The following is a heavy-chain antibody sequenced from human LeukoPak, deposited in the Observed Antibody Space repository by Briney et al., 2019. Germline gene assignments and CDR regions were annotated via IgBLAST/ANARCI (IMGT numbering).Heavy chain of an antibody. V-gene: IGHV1-18*01. Sequence: ASVKVSRKASGYTFTSYGISWVRQAPGQGLEWMGWISAYNGNTNYAQKLQGRVTMTTDTSTSTAYMELRSLRSDDTAVYYCARGLDIVVVPAAIRDNWFDPWGQGTLVTVSS. CDR3: ARGLDIVVVPAAIRDNWFDP. CDR2: ISAYNGNT. J-gene: IGHJ5*02. D-gene: IGHD2-2*02. CDR1: GYTFTSYG.